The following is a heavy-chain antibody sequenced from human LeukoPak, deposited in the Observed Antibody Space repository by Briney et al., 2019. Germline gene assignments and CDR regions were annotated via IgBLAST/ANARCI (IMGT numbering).Heavy chain of an antibody. CDR1: GYTFTGYY. Sequence: ASVKVSCKASGYTFTGYYMHWVRQAPGQGLEWMGWINPNSGGTNYAQKFQGRVTMTRDTSISTAYMELSRLRSDDTAVYYCARHATPRGVEFDPWGQGTLVTVSS. V-gene: IGHV1-2*02. CDR3: ARHATPRGVEFDP. CDR2: INPNSGGT. D-gene: IGHD3-3*01. J-gene: IGHJ5*02.